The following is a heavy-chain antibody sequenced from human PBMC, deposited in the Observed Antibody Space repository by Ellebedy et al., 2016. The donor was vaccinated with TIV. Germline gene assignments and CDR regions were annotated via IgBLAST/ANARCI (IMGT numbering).Heavy chain of an antibody. D-gene: IGHD6-19*01. V-gene: IGHV3-23*01. CDR3: AKDVKAVAGHLDH. J-gene: IGHJ4*02. CDR1: GFTFSTYG. CDR2: ISSSGCGT. Sequence: PGGSLRLSCAASGFTFSTYGMSWVRQAPGKGLEWVSTISSSGCGTYYADSVKGRFTISRDNSKNTLHLEMNGLRAEDTAVYYCAKDVKAVAGHLDHWGQGTLVTVSS.